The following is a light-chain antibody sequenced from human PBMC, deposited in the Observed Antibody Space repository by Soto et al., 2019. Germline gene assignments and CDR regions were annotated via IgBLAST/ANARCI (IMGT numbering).Light chain of an antibody. V-gene: IGKV1-39*01. CDR3: QQTFSVPLT. CDR2: AAS. Sequence: DIQMTQSPSSLAASLGDSVTITCRPSQGIAKHLNWHQHRPGKAPNLLIYAASSLHTGVPPRFSGSGSGTTFTLTISSLQPEDFATYFCQQTFSVPLTFGGGTKVE. J-gene: IGKJ4*01. CDR1: QGIAKH.